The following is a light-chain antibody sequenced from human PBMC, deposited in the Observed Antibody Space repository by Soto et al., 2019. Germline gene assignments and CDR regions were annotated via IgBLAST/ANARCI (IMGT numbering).Light chain of an antibody. CDR2: EVS. Sequence: QSVLTQPPSASGSPGHSVTISCTGTSSDVGGYNYVSWYQQHPGKAPQLMIYEVSRRPSGVPDRFSGSKSGNTASLTVSGLQAEDEADYYCSSYAGSNNLPFGGGTKLTVL. J-gene: IGLJ2*01. V-gene: IGLV2-8*01. CDR1: SSDVGGYNY. CDR3: SSYAGSNNLP.